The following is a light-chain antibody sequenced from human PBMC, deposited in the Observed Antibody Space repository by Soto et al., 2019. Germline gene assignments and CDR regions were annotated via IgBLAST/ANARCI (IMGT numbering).Light chain of an antibody. CDR3: AAWDASLNGVV. CDR2: STT. V-gene: IGLV1-44*01. CDR1: NSNIECSS. J-gene: IGLJ2*01. Sequence: QSVLTQPPSASGTPGQRVTISCSGSNSNIECSSVNWYQQLPGTAPKLLIYSTTQRPSGVPDRFSGSKSGTSASLAISGLQSEDEADYYCAAWDASLNGVVFGGGTKLTVL.